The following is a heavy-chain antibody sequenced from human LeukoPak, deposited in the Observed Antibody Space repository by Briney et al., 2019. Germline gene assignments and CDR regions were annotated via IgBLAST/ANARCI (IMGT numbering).Heavy chain of an antibody. J-gene: IGHJ4*02. Sequence: GRSLRLSCAASGFTFSSYGMHWVRQAPGKGLQWVAVISYDGSNKYYVDSVKGRFTISRDNSKNTLYLQMNSLRAEDTAVYYCAKDRGSGWYTFGYWGQGTLVTVSS. CDR3: AKDRGSGWYTFGY. CDR2: ISYDGSNK. D-gene: IGHD6-19*01. CDR1: GFTFSSYG. V-gene: IGHV3-30*18.